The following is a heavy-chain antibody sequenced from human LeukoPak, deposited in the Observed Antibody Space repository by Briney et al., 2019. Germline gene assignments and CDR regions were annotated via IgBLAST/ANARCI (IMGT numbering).Heavy chain of an antibody. CDR3: ARDMGYYDSSGYYLY. CDR2: IIPIFGTA. CDR1: GGTFSSYA. J-gene: IGHJ4*02. D-gene: IGHD3-22*01. Sequence: SVKVSCKASGGTFSSYAISWVRQAPGQGLEWMGRIIPIFGTANYAQKFQGRITITTDESTSTAYMELSSLRSEDTAVYYCARDMGYYDSSGYYLYWGQGTLVTVSS. V-gene: IGHV1-69*05.